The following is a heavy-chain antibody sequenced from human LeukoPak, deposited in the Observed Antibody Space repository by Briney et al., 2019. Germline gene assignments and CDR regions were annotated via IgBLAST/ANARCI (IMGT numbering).Heavy chain of an antibody. J-gene: IGHJ4*02. CDR1: GGSISSSSYY. V-gene: IGHV4-39*02. CDR2: IYYSGST. CDR3: ARDLASCAGDCYSDGFDY. Sequence: SETLSLTCTVSGGSISSSSYYWGWIRQPPGKGLEWIGSIYYSGSTYYNPSLKSRVTISVDTSKNQFSLKLSSVTAADTAVYYCARDLASCAGDCYSDGFDYWGQGTLVTVSS. D-gene: IGHD2-21*02.